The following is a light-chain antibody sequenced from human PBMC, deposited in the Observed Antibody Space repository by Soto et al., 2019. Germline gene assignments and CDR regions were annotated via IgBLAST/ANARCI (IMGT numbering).Light chain of an antibody. CDR1: SSDVGKYNS. J-gene: IGLJ2*01. V-gene: IGLV2-11*01. CDR2: DVT. CDR3: CSYAGRYTLL. Sequence: QSALIQPRSVSGSPGQTVAISCTGTSSDVGKYNSVSWYQQHPGKAPKLIIYDVTKRPSGVPDRFSGSKSGDTASLTISGLQTEDEAEYSCCSYAGRYTLLFGGGTKVTVL.